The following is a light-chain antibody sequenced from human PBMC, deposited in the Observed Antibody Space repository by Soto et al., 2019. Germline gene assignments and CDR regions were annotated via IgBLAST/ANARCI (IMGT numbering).Light chain of an antibody. CDR1: QSVSSSY. CDR3: QQYGSWT. Sequence: EIVLTQSPVTLSLSPGERATLSCRASQSVSSSYLAWYQQKPGQAPRLLIYGASSRATGIPDRFSGSGSGTDFTLTISRLEPEDFPVYYCQQYGSWTFGQGTKVDIK. J-gene: IGKJ1*01. V-gene: IGKV3-20*01. CDR2: GAS.